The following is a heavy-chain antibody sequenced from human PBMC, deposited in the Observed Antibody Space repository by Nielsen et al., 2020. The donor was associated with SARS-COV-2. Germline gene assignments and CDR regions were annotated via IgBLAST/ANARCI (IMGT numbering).Heavy chain of an antibody. V-gene: IGHV3-33*01. CDR2: IWYDGSNK. CDR3: ARDRVGSSGWDYYFDY. J-gene: IGHJ4*02. D-gene: IGHD6-19*01. CDR1: GFTFSSYG. Sequence: GGSLRLFCAASGFTFSSYGMHWVRQAPGKGLEWVAVIWYDGSNKYYADSVKGRFTISRDNSKNTLYLQMNSLRAEDTAVYYCARDRVGSSGWDYYFDYWGQGTLVTVSS.